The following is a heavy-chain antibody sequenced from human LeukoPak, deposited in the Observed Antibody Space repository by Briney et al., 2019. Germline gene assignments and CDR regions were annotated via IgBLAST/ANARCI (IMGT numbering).Heavy chain of an antibody. J-gene: IGHJ4*02. CDR1: GSTFSDYY. CDR2: ISSSGSTI. D-gene: IGHD3-22*01. Sequence: GGSLRLSCAASGSTFSDYYMSWIRQAPGKGLEWVSYISSSGSTIYYADSVKGRFTISRDNAKNSLYLQMNSLRAEDTAVYYCARVRYYDSSGYYYDSAWGDYWGQGTLVTVSS. CDR3: ARVRYYDSSGYYYDSAWGDY. V-gene: IGHV3-11*01.